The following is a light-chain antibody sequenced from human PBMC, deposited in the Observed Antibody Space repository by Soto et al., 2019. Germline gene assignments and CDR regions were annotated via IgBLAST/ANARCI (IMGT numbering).Light chain of an antibody. CDR3: TSYTSGTYV. CDR2: EVS. J-gene: IGLJ1*01. CDR1: SSDVGSYNY. Sequence: QSALTQPASVSGSHGQSITISCTGTSSDVGSYNYVSWYQQHPGKAPKLMIFEVSNRPSGVSNRFSGSKSGNTASLTISGLQAEDEADYYCTSYTSGTYVFGTGTKLTVL. V-gene: IGLV2-14*01.